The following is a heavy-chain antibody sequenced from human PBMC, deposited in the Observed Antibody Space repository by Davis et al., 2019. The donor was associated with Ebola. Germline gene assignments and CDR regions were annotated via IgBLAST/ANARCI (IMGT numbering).Heavy chain of an antibody. CDR1: GGSISSYY. CDR2: IYYSGST. V-gene: IGHV4-59*01. J-gene: IGHJ4*02. CDR3: ARDRGIAARFFDY. D-gene: IGHD6-6*01. Sequence: MPSETLSLTCTVSGGSISSYYWSWIRQPPGKGLEWIGDIYYSGSTNYNPSLKSRVTISVDTSKNQFSLKLSSVAAADTAVYYCARDRGIAARFFDYWGQGTLVTVSS.